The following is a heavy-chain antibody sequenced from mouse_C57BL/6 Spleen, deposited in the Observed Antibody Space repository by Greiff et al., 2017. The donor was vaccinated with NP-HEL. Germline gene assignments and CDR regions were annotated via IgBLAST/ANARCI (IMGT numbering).Heavy chain of an antibody. V-gene: IGHV5-4*03. CDR1: GFTFSSYA. CDR3: ARGHYSNYPYYFDY. CDR2: ISDGGSYT. J-gene: IGHJ2*01. Sequence: DVMLVESGGGLVKPGGSLKLSCAASGFTFSSYAMSWVRQTPEKRLEWVATISDGGSYTYYPDNVKGRFTISRDNAKNNLYLQMSHLKSEDTAMYYCARGHYSNYPYYFDYWGQGTTLTVSS. D-gene: IGHD2-5*01.